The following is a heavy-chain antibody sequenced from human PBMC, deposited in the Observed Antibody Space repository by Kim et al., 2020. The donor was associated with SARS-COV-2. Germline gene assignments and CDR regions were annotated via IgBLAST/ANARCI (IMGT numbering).Heavy chain of an antibody. CDR2: ISYDGSNK. Sequence: GVSLRLSCAASGFTFSSYGMHCVRQAPGKGLEWVAVISYDGSNKFYADSVKGRFTISRDNSKNTLYLQMNSLRAEDTAVYYCARVASGSYYYYYGMDVWGQGTTVTVSS. CDR1: GFTFSSYG. CDR3: ARVASGSYYYYYGMDV. J-gene: IGHJ6*02. D-gene: IGHD1-26*01. V-gene: IGHV3-33*05.